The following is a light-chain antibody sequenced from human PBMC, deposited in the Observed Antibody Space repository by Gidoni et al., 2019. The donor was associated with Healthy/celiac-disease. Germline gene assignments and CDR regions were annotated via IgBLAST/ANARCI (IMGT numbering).Light chain of an antibody. CDR3: SSYTSSSTLV. CDR1: SRDVGGYNY. V-gene: IGLV2-14*01. CDR2: DVS. J-gene: IGLJ2*01. Sequence: QSALTQHASVSGSPGQSITISCTGPSRDVGGYNYVSWYQQPPGKAPKRMIYDVSNRPSGVSNRFSGSKSGNTASLTISGLQAEDEADYYCSSYTSSSTLVFGGGTKLTVL.